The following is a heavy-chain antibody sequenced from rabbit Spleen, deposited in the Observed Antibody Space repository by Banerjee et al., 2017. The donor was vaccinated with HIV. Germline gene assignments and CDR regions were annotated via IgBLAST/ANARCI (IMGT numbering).Heavy chain of an antibody. CDR1: GFSFSDIYW. V-gene: IGHV1S45*01. J-gene: IGHJ4*01. D-gene: IGHD1-1*01. Sequence: EESGGDLVKPEGSLTLTCTASGFSFSDIYWISWVRQAPGKGLEWIAYIYTAGGGTYYASWAKGRFTITRSTSLNTVTLQLNSLTAADTATYFCARLSSGAFNLWGPGTLVTVS. CDR3: ARLSSGAFNL. CDR2: IYTAGGGT.